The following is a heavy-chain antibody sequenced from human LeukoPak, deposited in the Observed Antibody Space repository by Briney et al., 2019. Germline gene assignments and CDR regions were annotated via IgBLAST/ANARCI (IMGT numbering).Heavy chain of an antibody. CDR3: ARTPLTTVVTLNFDY. J-gene: IGHJ4*02. D-gene: IGHD4-23*01. Sequence: ASVKVSCKASGYTFTGYYMHWVRQAPGQGLEWMGWINPNRGGTNYAQKFQGRVTMTRDTSISTAYMELSRLRSDDTAVYYCARTPLTTVVTLNFDYWGQGTLVTVSS. V-gene: IGHV1-2*02. CDR1: GYTFTGYY. CDR2: INPNRGGT.